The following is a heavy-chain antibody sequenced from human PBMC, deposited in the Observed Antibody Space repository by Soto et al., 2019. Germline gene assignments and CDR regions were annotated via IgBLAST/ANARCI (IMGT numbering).Heavy chain of an antibody. Sequence: QVRLQESGPGLVKPSETLSLTCTVSGGSMLSYYWSWIRQPPGRGLEWIGFIYYAGSNKYNPSLNCRVTISVDTSKNQFSLTVTSVTAADTAVYYCARRIVATETFDYWGQGTLVTVSS. D-gene: IGHD5-12*01. V-gene: IGHV4-59*08. CDR3: ARRIVATETFDY. J-gene: IGHJ4*02. CDR1: GGSMLSYY. CDR2: IYYAGSN.